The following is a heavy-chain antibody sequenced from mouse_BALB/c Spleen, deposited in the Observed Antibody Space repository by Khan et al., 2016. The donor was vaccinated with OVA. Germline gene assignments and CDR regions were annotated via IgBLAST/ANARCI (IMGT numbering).Heavy chain of an antibody. V-gene: IGHV5-17*02. CDR3: ARTGYYYFDY. J-gene: IGHJ2*01. CDR1: GFTFSGFG. CDR2: ISSDSSTI. Sequence: EVELVESGGGLVQPGGSRKLSCAASGFTFSGFGMHWVRQAPEKGLEWVAYISSDSSTIYYADTVKGRFTISRDNPKNTLFLQMTSLSSEDTSMYFCARTGYYYFDYWGQGTTLTVSS. D-gene: IGHD2-3*01.